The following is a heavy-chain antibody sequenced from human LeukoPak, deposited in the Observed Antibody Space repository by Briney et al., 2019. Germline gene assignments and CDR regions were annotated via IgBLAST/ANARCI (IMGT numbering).Heavy chain of an antibody. J-gene: IGHJ4*02. CDR2: ITASSRST. V-gene: IGHV3-23*01. CDR1: GFPFSSYL. D-gene: IGHD3-10*01. Sequence: GGPLSLLCAAWGFPFSSYLMSWVRQAPGKGVEGVSAITASSRSTLDAVSVQGRFPISRHNHKTTLYVQMNSPRPEDTAIYYCAKLLESGNYNNFFHYWGQGALVTVSS. CDR3: AKLLESGNYNNFFHY.